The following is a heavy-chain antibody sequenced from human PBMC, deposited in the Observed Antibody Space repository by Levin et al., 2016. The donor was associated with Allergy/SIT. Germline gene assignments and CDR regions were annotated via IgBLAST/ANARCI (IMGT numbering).Heavy chain of an antibody. CDR2: IRSKANSYAT. D-gene: IGHD4-11*01. V-gene: IGHV3-73*01. Sequence: VRQAPGKGLEWVGRIRSKANSYATAYAASVKGRFTISRDDSKNTAYLQMNSLKTEDTAVYYCTRPLFGTVTLFDWGQGTLVTVSS. CDR3: TRPLFGTVTLFD. J-gene: IGHJ4*02.